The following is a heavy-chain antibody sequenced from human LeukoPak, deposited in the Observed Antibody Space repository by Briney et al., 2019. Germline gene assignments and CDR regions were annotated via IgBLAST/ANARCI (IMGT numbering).Heavy chain of an antibody. CDR3: ARDPRGYSSGEDWFDP. V-gene: IGHV3-21*01. CDR2: ISSSSSYI. J-gene: IGHJ5*02. D-gene: IGHD6-19*01. CDR1: GFTFSSYS. Sequence: GGSLRLSCAASGFTFSSYSMNWVRQAPGKGLEWVSSISSSSSYIYYADSVKGRFTISRDDAKNSLYLQMNSLRAEDTAVYYCARDPRGYSSGEDWFDPWGQGTLVTVSS.